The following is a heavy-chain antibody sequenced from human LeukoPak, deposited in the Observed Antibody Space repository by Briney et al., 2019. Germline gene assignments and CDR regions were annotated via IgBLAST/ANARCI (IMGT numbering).Heavy chain of an antibody. V-gene: IGHV1-69*01. CDR2: VIPIFSPP. CDR3: ATERGRGNGTPFDY. CDR1: GGTFSSYT. J-gene: IGHJ4*02. Sequence: SVTVSCKSSGGTFSSYTLTWVRQAPGHGLEWMGVVIPIFSPPNYEQKFQARVTITVDVFPNTTSMQLSSLRSDDTAVYYCATERGRGNGTPFDYWGQGTLVSVSS. D-gene: IGHD1-26*01.